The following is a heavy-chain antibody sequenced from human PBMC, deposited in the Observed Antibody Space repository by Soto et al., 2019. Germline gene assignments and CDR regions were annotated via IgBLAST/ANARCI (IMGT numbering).Heavy chain of an antibody. V-gene: IGHV5-51*01. CDR3: ATRVQDPGKYYYGMDV. Sequence: GESLKISCKGSGYSFTSYWIVWVRQMPGKGLEWMGIIYPGDSDTRYSPSFQGQVTISADKSISTAYLQWSSLKASDTAMYYCATRVQDPGKYYYGMDVWGQGTTVTVSS. CDR1: GYSFTSYW. J-gene: IGHJ6*02. D-gene: IGHD6-13*01. CDR2: IYPGDSDT.